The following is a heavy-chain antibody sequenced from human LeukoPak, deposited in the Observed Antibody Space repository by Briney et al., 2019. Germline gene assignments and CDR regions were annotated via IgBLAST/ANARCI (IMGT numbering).Heavy chain of an antibody. CDR2: IYYSGST. CDR1: GGSISSSSYY. J-gene: IGHJ6*03. CDR3: ASPIQGPYYPIGGYYMDV. D-gene: IGHD3-22*01. Sequence: SETLSLTCTVSGGSISSSSYYWGWIRQPPGKGLEWIGSIYYSGSTYYNPSLKSRVTISVDTSKNQFSLKLSSVTAADTAVYYCASPIQGPYYPIGGYYMDVWGKGTTVTVSS. V-gene: IGHV4-39*01.